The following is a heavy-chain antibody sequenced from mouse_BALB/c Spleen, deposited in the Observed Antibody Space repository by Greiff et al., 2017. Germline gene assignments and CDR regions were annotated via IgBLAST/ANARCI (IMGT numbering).Heavy chain of an antibody. CDR2: INPYNDGT. V-gene: IGHV1-14*01. CDR3: ARDGRAY. J-gene: IGHJ3*01. CDR1: GYTFTSYV. Sequence: VHVKQSGPELVKPGASVKMSCKASGYTFTSYVMHWVKQKPGQGLEWIGYINPYNDGTKYNEKFKGKATLTSDKSSSTAYMELSSLTSEDSAVYYCARDGRAYWGQGTLVTVSA. D-gene: IGHD1-1*02.